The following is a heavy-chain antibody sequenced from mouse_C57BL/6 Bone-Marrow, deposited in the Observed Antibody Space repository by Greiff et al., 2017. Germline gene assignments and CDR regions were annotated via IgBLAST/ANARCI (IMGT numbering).Heavy chain of an antibody. CDR1: GFTFTDYY. D-gene: IGHD4-1*01. V-gene: IGHV7-3*01. J-gene: IGHJ2*01. Sequence: EVQLLESGGGLVQPGGSLSLSCAASGFTFTDYYMSWVRQPPGKALEWVGFIRNKANGYTTEYSASVKGRFTISRDNSQSIHYLQMNALRAEDSATYYCARWELTLDYGGQGTTLTVSS. CDR3: ARWELTLDY. CDR2: IRNKANGYTT.